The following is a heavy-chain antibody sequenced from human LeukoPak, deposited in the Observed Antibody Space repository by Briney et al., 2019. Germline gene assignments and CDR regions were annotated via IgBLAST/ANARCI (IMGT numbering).Heavy chain of an antibody. CDR1: GGSFSGYY. Sequence: SETLSLTCAVYGGSFSGYYWSWIRQPPGKGLEWIGEINHSGSTNYNPSLKSRVTISVDTSKNQFSLKLSSVTAADTAVYYCAGSKPDYYDSSGNFDYWGQGTLVTVSS. CDR3: AGSKPDYYDSSGNFDY. J-gene: IGHJ4*02. V-gene: IGHV4-34*01. D-gene: IGHD3-22*01. CDR2: INHSGST.